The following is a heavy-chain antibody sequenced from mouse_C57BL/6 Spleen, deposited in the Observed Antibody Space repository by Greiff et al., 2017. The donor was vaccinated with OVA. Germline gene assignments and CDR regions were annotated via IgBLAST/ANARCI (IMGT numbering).Heavy chain of an antibody. CDR1: GFNIKNPY. CDR2: IDPANGNT. Sequence: VQLQQSVAELVRPGASVKLSCTASGFNIKNPYMHWVKQRPDQGLAWLGRIDPANGNTKYAPKFQGKATITADTSSNTAYLQLSSLTSEDTALYCCARPGTGAWFAYWGQGTLVTVSA. J-gene: IGHJ3*01. CDR3: ARPGTGAWFAY. D-gene: IGHD2-14*01. V-gene: IGHV14-3*01.